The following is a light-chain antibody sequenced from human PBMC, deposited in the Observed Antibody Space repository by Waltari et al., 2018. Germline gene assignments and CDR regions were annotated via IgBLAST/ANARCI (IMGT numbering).Light chain of an antibody. J-gene: IGKJ2*01. CDR1: QSVLYSSNNKNY. CDR2: WAS. CDR3: HQYHSGHT. Sequence: DIVMTQSPDSLAVSLGERATINCKSSQSVLYSSNNKNYLAWYQQKPGQPPKLLIYWASTRESGVPDRFSGSGSGTDFTLTSSSLQAEDVAVYYCHQYHSGHTCGQGTKLE. V-gene: IGKV4-1*01.